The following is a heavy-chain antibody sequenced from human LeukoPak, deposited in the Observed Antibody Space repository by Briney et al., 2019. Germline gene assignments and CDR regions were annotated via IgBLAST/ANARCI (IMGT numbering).Heavy chain of an antibody. V-gene: IGHV1-2*02. Sequence: ASVKVSCKASGYTFTGYCMHWVRQAPGQGLEWMGWINPNSGGTNYAQKFQGRVTMTRDTSISTAYMELSRLRSDDTAVYYCARDLDSGSYLFDYWGQGTLVTVSS. CDR2: INPNSGGT. CDR1: GYTFTGYC. J-gene: IGHJ4*02. CDR3: ARDLDSGSYLFDY. D-gene: IGHD1-26*01.